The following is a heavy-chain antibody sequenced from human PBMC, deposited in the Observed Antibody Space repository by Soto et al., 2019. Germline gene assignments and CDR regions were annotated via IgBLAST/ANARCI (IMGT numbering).Heavy chain of an antibody. CDR1: GFPCGRYD. Sequence: GRSLRLACGASGFPCGRYDMTGVCQAPGKGLEWVSTILVDGRTFYVDSVKGRFTISRDNSRNTVYLQMNSLTAGDTALYYCAKATATGGGAFDFSGQGTMVAVSS. V-gene: IGHV3-23*01. CDR3: AKATATGGGAFDF. D-gene: IGHD2-8*02. J-gene: IGHJ3*01. CDR2: ILVDGRT.